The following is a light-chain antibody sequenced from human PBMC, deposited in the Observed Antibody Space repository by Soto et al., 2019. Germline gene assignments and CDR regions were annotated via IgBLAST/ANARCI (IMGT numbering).Light chain of an antibody. V-gene: IGKV3-20*01. Sequence: EIVLTQSPGTLSLSPGERATLSCRASQSVSSSYLAWYQQKPGQAPRLLIYGASSRATGIPDRFSGSGSGTDFTLTISRLEPEDVAVYYCQQYGSSPQPFGQGTKVEIK. CDR3: QQYGSSPQP. J-gene: IGKJ1*01. CDR2: GAS. CDR1: QSVSSSY.